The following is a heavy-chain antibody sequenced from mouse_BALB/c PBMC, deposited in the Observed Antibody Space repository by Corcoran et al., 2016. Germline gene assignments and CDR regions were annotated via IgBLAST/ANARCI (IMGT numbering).Heavy chain of an antibody. CDR3: ARGAVPYAMDY. Sequence: QIQLVQSGPELKKPGETVKISCKASGYTFTNYGMNWVKQAPGKGLKWMGWINTYTGEPTYAADFKGRFAFSLETSASTAYLQINNLKNEDMATYFCARGAVPYAMDYWGQGTSVTVSS. J-gene: IGHJ4*01. CDR1: GYTFTNYG. V-gene: IGHV9-1*02. CDR2: INTYTGEP.